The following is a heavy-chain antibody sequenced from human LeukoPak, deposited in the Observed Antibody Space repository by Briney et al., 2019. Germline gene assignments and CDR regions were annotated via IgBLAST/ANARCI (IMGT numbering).Heavy chain of an antibody. CDR2: INANSGGT. J-gene: IGHJ3*02. CDR1: GHTFTGYY. CDR3: ASKWVTYYYNSSYYHYPTDVFDI. Sequence: ASVKVSCKASGHTFTGYYMHWVRQAPGQGLEWMGWINANSGGTNYAQKFQGRVTMTRDTSISTAYMELSRLRSDDTAVYYCASKWVTYYYNSSYYHYPTDVFDIWGQGTMVTVSS. V-gene: IGHV1-2*02. D-gene: IGHD3-22*01.